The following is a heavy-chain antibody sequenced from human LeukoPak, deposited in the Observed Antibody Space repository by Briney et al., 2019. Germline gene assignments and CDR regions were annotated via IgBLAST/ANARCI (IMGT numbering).Heavy chain of an antibody. J-gene: IGHJ5*02. CDR1: GFTFNNYW. CDR3: ARGYSRSWFDP. Sequence: GGSLRLSCAASGFTFNNYWMHWVRQAPGKGLGWVSRINTDGSITTYADSVEGRFSGSRDNAKNTLYLQMNSLRVEDTGVYYCARGYSRSWFDPWGQGTLVTVSS. CDR2: INTDGSIT. V-gene: IGHV3-74*03. D-gene: IGHD1-14*01.